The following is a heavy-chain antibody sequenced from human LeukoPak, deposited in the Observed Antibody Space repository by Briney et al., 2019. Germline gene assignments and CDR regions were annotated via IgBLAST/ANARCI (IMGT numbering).Heavy chain of an antibody. D-gene: IGHD2-2*02. CDR3: ARATPRYCSSTTCYTPFDY. CDR2: TGNT. Sequence: PSETLSLTCTVSGVSITAYYWTWIRQSPGKGLECIGHTGNTNYNPSLKSRVTISLDTSKNQFSLKLSSVSAADTAVYYCARATPRYCSSTTCYTPFDYWGQGTLVTVSS. V-gene: IGHV4-4*09. CDR1: GVSITAYY. J-gene: IGHJ4*02.